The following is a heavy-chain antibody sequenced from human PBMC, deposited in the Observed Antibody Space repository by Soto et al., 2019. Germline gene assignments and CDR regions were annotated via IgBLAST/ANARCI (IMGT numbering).Heavy chain of an antibody. CDR2: ISAYNGNT. CDR3: ARRREDYGDYNAFDI. V-gene: IGHV1-18*01. Sequence: ASVKVSCKASGYTFTSYGISWVRQAPGQGLEWMRWISAYNGNTNYAQKLQGRVTMTTDTSTSTAYMELRSLRSDDTAVYYCARRREDYGDYNAFDIWGQGTMVTVSS. CDR1: GYTFTSYG. J-gene: IGHJ3*02. D-gene: IGHD4-17*01.